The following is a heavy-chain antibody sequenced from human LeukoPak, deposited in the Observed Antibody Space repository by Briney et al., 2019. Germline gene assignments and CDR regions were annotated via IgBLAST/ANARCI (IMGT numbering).Heavy chain of an antibody. CDR2: INRGGNT. D-gene: IGHD3-16*01. J-gene: IGHJ5*02. CDR1: GGSFSGYY. CDR3: ARHYGP. Sequence: MASETLSLTCAVYGGSFSGYYWGWFRQPPGKGLEWLGEINRGGNTNYNPSLKSRVTISVDTSKNQFSLKLNSVTAADTAVYYCARHYGPWGQGTLVTVSS. V-gene: IGHV4-34*01.